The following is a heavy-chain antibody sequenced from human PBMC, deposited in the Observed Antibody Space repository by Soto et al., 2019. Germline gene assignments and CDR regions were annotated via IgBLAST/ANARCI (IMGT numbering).Heavy chain of an antibody. Sequence: GGSLRLSCAASGFTFSGYWMHWVRQVPGKGLVWVSRINSDGSSRSYADSVKGRFTISRDNAKNTLHLQVNSLRAEDTAVYYCARVGLGAFDAFDVWGQGTLVTVSS. D-gene: IGHD1-26*01. J-gene: IGHJ3*01. CDR1: GFTFSGYW. CDR3: ARVGLGAFDAFDV. CDR2: INSDGSSR. V-gene: IGHV3-74*01.